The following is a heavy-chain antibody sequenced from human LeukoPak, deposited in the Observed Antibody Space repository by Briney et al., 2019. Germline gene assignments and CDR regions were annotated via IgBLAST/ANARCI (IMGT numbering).Heavy chain of an antibody. CDR1: GYSFPNYW. D-gene: IGHD3-16*02. J-gene: IGHJ3*02. Sequence: GESLKISCKGSGYSFPNYWIGWVRQMPGKGLECMGIIYPGDSDTTYKPSFQGQVTISADKSISTAYLQWSGLKASDTAMYYCARSRAEKVPVWGSYRHHDAFDIWGQGIRVTVSP. V-gene: IGHV5-51*01. CDR2: IYPGDSDT. CDR3: ARSRAEKVPVWGSYRHHDAFDI.